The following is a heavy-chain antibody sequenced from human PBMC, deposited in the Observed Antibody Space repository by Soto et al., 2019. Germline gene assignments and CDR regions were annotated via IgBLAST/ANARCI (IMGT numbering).Heavy chain of an antibody. V-gene: IGHV6-1*01. CDR2: TYYRSKWYN. CDR3: ARVRGDSYYYYYYLDV. CDR1: GDSVSSNSAA. Sequence: SQTLSLTCAISGDSVSSNSAAWNWIRQSPSRGLKWLGRTYYRSKWYNDYAVSVKSRITINPDTSKNQFSLQLNSVTPEDTAVYYCARVRGDSYYYYYYLDVWGKGTTVTVSS. D-gene: IGHD2-21*02. J-gene: IGHJ6*03.